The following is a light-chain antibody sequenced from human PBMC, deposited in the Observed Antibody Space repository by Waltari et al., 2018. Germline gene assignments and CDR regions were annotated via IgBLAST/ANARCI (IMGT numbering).Light chain of an antibody. Sequence: QAALTQPRSVSGSPGQSVTISCTGTSSALGGYNFVSWYQQHPGTAPKLMIFEVSKRPSGVSDRFFGYKSGNTASLTISGLQAEDEADYFCCSYSVSNTALFGGGTRLTVL. V-gene: IGLV2-11*01. CDR1: SSALGGYNF. CDR2: EVS. CDR3: CSYSVSNTAL. J-gene: IGLJ2*01.